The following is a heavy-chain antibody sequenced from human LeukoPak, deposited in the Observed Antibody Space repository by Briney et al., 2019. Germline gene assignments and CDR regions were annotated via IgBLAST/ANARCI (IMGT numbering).Heavy chain of an antibody. Sequence: GGSLRLSCAASGFTVSSNYMNWVRQAPGKGLEWVSVIYTGGNTYYADSVKGRFTISRDNSKNTLYLQMHSPRAEDTAVYYCASPSSGQSFDIWGQGTMVTVSS. D-gene: IGHD6-19*01. J-gene: IGHJ3*02. CDR2: IYTGGNT. CDR1: GFTVSSNY. V-gene: IGHV3-53*01. CDR3: ASPSSGQSFDI.